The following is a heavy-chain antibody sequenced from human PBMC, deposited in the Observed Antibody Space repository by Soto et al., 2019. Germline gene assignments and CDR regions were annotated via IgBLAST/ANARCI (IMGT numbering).Heavy chain of an antibody. CDR2: IYTSGST. CDR1: GGSISNNY. D-gene: IGHD2-2*01. CDR3: ATDVYGSSTSGYYYYYGMDV. V-gene: IGHV4-4*07. Sequence: ETLSLTCTVSGGSISNNYWSWIRQPAGKGLEWIGRIYTSGSTDYNPSLKSRVTMSIDTSKNQFSLKLSSVTAADTAVYFCATDVYGSSTSGYYYYYGMDVWGQGTTVTVSS. J-gene: IGHJ6*02.